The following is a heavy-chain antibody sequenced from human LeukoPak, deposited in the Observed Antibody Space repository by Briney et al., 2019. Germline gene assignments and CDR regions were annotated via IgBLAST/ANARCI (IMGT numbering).Heavy chain of an antibody. J-gene: IGHJ4*02. CDR2: ISSSSSYT. V-gene: IGHV3-11*03. D-gene: IGHD6-13*01. CDR3: AAGTAADF. CDR1: GIPFSDYY. Sequence: PGGSLRLSCVVSGIPFSDYYMNWIRQAPGKGLEWISYISSSSSYTDYADSVKGRFTISRDNAKSALYFHLNSLRLEGTAVYYCAAGTAADFWGQGTLVTVSS.